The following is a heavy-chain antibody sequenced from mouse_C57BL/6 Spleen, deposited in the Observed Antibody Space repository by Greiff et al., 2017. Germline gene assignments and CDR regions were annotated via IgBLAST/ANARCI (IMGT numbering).Heavy chain of an antibody. CDR1: GYTFTDYY. CDR2: INPYNGGT. V-gene: IGHV1-19*01. Sequence: VQLQQSGPVLVKPGASVKMSCKASGYTFTDYYMNWVKQSYGKSLEWIGVINPYNGGTSYNQKFKGKATLTVDKSSSTAYMELNSLTSEDSAVYYCARRNDYDGRSFAYWGQGTLVTVSA. J-gene: IGHJ3*01. D-gene: IGHD2-4*01. CDR3: ARRNDYDGRSFAY.